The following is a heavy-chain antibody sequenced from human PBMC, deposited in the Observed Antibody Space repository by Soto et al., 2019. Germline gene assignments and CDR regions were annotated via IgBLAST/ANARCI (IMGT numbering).Heavy chain of an antibody. CDR2: IIPIFGTA. D-gene: IGHD3-22*01. V-gene: IGHV1-69*13. Sequence: GASVKVSCKASGGTFSSYAISWVRQAPGQGLEWMGGIIPIFGTANYAQKFQGRVTITADESTSTAYMELSSLRSEDTAVYYCARPLGYCDSSGYQLGYWGQGTLVTVSS. J-gene: IGHJ4*02. CDR1: GGTFSSYA. CDR3: ARPLGYCDSSGYQLGY.